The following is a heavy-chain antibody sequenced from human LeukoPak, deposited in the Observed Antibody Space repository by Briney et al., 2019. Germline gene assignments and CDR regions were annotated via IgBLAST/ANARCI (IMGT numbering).Heavy chain of an antibody. D-gene: IGHD3-10*01. V-gene: IGHV3-53*01. CDR3: ARDRGGPNYYGSGSYGSRFY. J-gene: IGHJ4*02. CDR1: GFTFSSYG. Sequence: PGGSLRLSCAASGFTFSSYGMIWVRQAPGKGLEWVSVIYSGGSTYYADSVKGRFTISRDNSKNTLYLQMNSLRAEDTAVYYCARDRGGPNYYGSGSYGSRFYWGQGTLVTVSS. CDR2: IYSGGST.